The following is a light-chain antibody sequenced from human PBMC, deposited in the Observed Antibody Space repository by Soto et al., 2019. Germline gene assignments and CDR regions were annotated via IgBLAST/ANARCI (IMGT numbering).Light chain of an antibody. CDR2: YGS. V-gene: IGKV1-39*01. Sequence: DIQMTQSPSSLSPSVGDRVTITCRASQAIRTFLNWYRQKPGKAPELLVYYGSTLHSGVSSRFNGSGSGTDFTLTMTSLQPEDFATYYCQQSYIAPYTFGQGTKLQI. CDR3: QQSYIAPYT. CDR1: QAIRTF. J-gene: IGKJ2*01.